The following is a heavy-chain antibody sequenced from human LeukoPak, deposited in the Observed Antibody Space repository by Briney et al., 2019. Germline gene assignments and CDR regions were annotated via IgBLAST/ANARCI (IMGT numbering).Heavy chain of an antibody. CDR3: ATGRTPLSSGWYSPPDV. Sequence: ASVKVSCKASGGTFSSYAISWVRQAPGQGLEWMGRIIPILGIANYAQKFQGRVTITADKSTSTAYMELSSLRSEDTAVYYCATGRTPLSSGWYSPPDVWGQGTTVTVSS. D-gene: IGHD6-19*01. CDR2: IIPILGIA. V-gene: IGHV1-69*04. CDR1: GGTFSSYA. J-gene: IGHJ6*02.